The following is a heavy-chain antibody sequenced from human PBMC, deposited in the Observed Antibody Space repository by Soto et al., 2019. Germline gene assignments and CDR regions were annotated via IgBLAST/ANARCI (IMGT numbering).Heavy chain of an antibody. Sequence: SETLSLTCTVSGGSISSYYWSWIRQPPGKGLEWIGYIYYSGSTNYNPSLKSRVTISVDTSKNQFSLKLSSVTAADTAVYYCARDHLSGMDVWGQGTTVTVSS. CDR1: GGSISSYY. CDR3: ARDHLSGMDV. D-gene: IGHD3-16*02. V-gene: IGHV4-59*12. CDR2: IYYSGST. J-gene: IGHJ6*02.